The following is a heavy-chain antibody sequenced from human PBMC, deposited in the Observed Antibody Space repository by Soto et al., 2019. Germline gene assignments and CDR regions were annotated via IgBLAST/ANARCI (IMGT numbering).Heavy chain of an antibody. CDR3: TRDASRDSSARGWFDP. V-gene: IGHV3-21*01. CDR2: ISSNSAYI. Sequence: GGSLRLSCAASGFTFRSFTMNWVRQAPGKGLEWVSTISSNSAYIYYTDALRGRFTISRDNAKNSLHLQMNGLRAEDTAVYYCTRDASRDSSARGWFDPWGPGTLVTVSS. CDR1: GFTFRSFT. J-gene: IGHJ5*02. D-gene: IGHD6-13*01.